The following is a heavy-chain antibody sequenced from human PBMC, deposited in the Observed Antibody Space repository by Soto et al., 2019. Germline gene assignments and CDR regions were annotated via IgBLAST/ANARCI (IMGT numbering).Heavy chain of an antibody. Sequence: QVHLVQSGVEVKTPGASVKVSCQASGYTFFTYDISWVRQAPGQGLEWMGWISTYSGDTKYAQKFQGRVTMTTDTSTTTAYLELRSLGSDDTAVYYCARHHGPTTSENWFAPWGQGTLVTVSS. CDR3: ARHHGPTTSENWFAP. J-gene: IGHJ5*02. D-gene: IGHD5-12*01. CDR2: ISTYSGDT. V-gene: IGHV1-18*01. CDR1: GYTFFTYD.